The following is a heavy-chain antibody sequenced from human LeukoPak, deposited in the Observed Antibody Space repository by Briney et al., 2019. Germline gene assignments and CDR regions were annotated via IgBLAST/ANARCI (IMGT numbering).Heavy chain of an antibody. D-gene: IGHD3-10*01. V-gene: IGHV4-59*01. CDR3: AKSNGYGLVDI. CDR1: GGSISIYC. Sequence: PSETLSLTCSVSGGSISIYCWTWIRQIPGKGLEWIGYIYYTGTTNYNPLFESRATISVDTSKNQFSLKLTSVTAADTAVYYCAKSNGYGLVDIWGQGTMVTVSS. J-gene: IGHJ3*02. CDR2: IYYTGTT.